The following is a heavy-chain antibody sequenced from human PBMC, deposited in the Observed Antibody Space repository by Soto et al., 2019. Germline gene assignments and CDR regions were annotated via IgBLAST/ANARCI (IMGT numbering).Heavy chain of an antibody. V-gene: IGHV1-18*01. J-gene: IGHJ4*02. CDR3: VRDRDSSGSLSAY. CDR1: GYSFTTFG. D-gene: IGHD6-25*01. CDR2: INAYNGRA. Sequence: ASVKVSCKASGYSFTTFGITWVRQAPGQGLEWMGGINAYNGRANYAQKYQGRVAMTTDTSTNTAYMELMNLRPADTAVYYCVRDRDSSGSLSAYWGQGTQVTVSS.